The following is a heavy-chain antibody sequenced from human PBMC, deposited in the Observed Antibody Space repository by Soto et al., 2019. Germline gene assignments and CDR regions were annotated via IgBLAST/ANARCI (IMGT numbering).Heavy chain of an antibody. J-gene: IGHJ4*02. D-gene: IGHD3-10*01. Sequence: QGHLVQSAVEVKKPGASVKVSCKTSGYTFTSYGISWVRQAPGQGLEWMGRITSYNANTNYAQKFQGRVTMTTDTSTSTAYLELTSLRSDDTAVYYCARNYYGSGRLTADSWGQGTLVTVSS. V-gene: IGHV1-18*01. CDR2: ITSYNANT. CDR1: GYTFTSYG. CDR3: ARNYYGSGRLTADS.